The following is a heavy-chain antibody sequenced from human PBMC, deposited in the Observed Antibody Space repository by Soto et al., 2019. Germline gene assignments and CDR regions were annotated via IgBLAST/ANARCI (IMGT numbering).Heavy chain of an antibody. CDR1: GVTMSYCAYS. CDR2: ISHLETA. V-gene: IGHV4-30-2*06. CDR3: VSGTAYDSFEF. J-gene: IGHJ4*01. Sequence: TLARTLSVSGVTMSYCAYSWNWIRQSPVKVLEWLGYISHLETAYYNPSFRSRLSVSIDRTSNQFFLSLSSMTAAEKAVYYCVSGTAYDSFEFWGHGKQVTVSS. D-gene: IGHD2-21*02.